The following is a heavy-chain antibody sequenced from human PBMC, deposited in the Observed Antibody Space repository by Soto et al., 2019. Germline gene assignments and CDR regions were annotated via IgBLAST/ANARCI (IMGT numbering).Heavy chain of an antibody. CDR3: AKALGTLGATTSYYDSSGYYYVTFDY. J-gene: IGHJ4*02. Sequence: GGSLRLSCAASGFTFSSYAMSWVRQAPGKGLEWVSAISGSGGSTYYADSVKGRFTISRDNSKNTLYLQMNSLRAEDTAVYYCAKALGTLGATTSYYDSSGYYYVTFDYWGQGTLVTVSS. D-gene: IGHD3-22*01. CDR2: ISGSGGST. CDR1: GFTFSSYA. V-gene: IGHV3-23*01.